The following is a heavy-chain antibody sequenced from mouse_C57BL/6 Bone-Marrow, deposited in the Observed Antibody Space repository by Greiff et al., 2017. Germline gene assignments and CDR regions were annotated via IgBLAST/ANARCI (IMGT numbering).Heavy chain of an antibody. Sequence: EVKLMESGAELVRPGASVTLSCTASGFNIKDDYMPWVKQRPEQGLEWIGWIDPENGDTEYASKFQGKATITADTSSNTAYLQLSSLTSEDTAVYYCTTVVHYWGQGTTLTVSS. CDR2: IDPENGDT. J-gene: IGHJ2*01. CDR3: TTVVHY. V-gene: IGHV14-4*01. D-gene: IGHD1-1*01. CDR1: GFNIKDDY.